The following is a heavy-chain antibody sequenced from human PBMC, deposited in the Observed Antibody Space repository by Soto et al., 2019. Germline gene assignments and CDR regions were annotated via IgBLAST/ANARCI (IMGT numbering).Heavy chain of an antibody. Sequence: QVTLKESGPVLVKPTEPLTLTCTVSGFSLSNARMGVSWIRQPPGKALEWLAHIFSNDEKSYSTSLKSRLTSSKDTSKSHVVLTMTNMDPVDTATYYCARSRRGANGVLDYYYCGMDVWGQGTTVTVSS. D-gene: IGHD2-15*01. CDR3: ARSRRGANGVLDYYYCGMDV. V-gene: IGHV2-26*01. CDR1: GFSLSNARMG. CDR2: IFSNDEK. J-gene: IGHJ6*02.